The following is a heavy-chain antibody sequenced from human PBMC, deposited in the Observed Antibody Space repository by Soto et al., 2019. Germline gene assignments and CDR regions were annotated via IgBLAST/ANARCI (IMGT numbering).Heavy chain of an antibody. CDR2: IIPILGIA. D-gene: IGHD3-16*02. Sequence: SVKVSCKASGGTFSSYTISWVRQAPGQGLEWMGRIIPILGIANYAQRFQGRVTITADKSTSTAYMELSSLRSEDTAVYYCARGPLYSNYYMDVWGKGTTVTVSS. V-gene: IGHV1-69*02. CDR1: GGTFSSYT. J-gene: IGHJ6*03. CDR3: ARGPLYSNYYMDV.